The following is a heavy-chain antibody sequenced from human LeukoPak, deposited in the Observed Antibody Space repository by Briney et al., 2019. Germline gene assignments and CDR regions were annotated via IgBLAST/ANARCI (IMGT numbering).Heavy chain of an antibody. D-gene: IGHD6-13*01. J-gene: IGHJ4*02. CDR3: ARGAAATY. V-gene: IGHV4-59*01. CDR2: IHYSGSS. CDR1: GGSISTYY. Sequence: SETLSLTCAVSGGSISTYYWSWIRQPPGKGLEWIGYIHYSGSSNYNPSLKSRVTISLETSKNQFSLKLSSVTAADTAVYYCARGAAATYWGQGTLVTVSS.